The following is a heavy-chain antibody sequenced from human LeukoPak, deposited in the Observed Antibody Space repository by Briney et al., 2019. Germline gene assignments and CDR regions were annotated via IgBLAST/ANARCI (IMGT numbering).Heavy chain of an antibody. CDR2: IYYSGST. J-gene: IGHJ4*02. CDR1: GGSISSGGYY. V-gene: IGHV4-31*03. Sequence: SETLSLTCTVSGGSISSGGYYWSWIRQHPGKGLEWIGYIYYSGSTYYNPSLKSRVTISVDTSKNQFSLKLSSVTAADTAVYYCARTGGIYIDYWGQGTLVTVSS. CDR3: ARTGGIYIDY. D-gene: IGHD3-16*01.